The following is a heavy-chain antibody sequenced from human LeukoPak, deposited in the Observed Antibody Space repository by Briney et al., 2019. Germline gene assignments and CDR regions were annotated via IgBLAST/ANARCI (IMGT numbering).Heavy chain of an antibody. V-gene: IGHV4-39*01. CDR3: ARLGYCITTSCPTADWFDP. CDR2: IYYTGST. D-gene: IGHD2-2*03. CDR1: GGSISSSSYY. J-gene: IGHJ5*02. Sequence: KTSETLSLTCTVSGGSISSSSYYWGWIRQPPGKGLEWIGNIYYTGSTYYNPSLKSRVTISVDTSKNQFSLKLSSVPAADTAVYYCARLGYCITTSCPTADWFDPWGQGTLVTVSS.